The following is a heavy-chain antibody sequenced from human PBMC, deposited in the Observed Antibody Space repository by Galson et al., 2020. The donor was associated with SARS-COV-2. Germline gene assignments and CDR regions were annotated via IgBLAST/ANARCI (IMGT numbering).Heavy chain of an antibody. CDR1: GGSISSSSHY. Sequence: SETLSLTCTVSGGSISSSSHYWAWLRQPSGTGLEWIGHVYYTGSTYYNPSLKSSLTLSVNRSKNQFTLNLTSVTAADTAGYSCARHPLGTAPRGVTTRPVWFDPWGQGTLVTVSS. D-gene: IGHD1-1*01. CDR3: ARHPLGTAPRGVTTRPVWFDP. V-gene: IGHV4-39*01. J-gene: IGHJ5*01. CDR2: VYYTGST.